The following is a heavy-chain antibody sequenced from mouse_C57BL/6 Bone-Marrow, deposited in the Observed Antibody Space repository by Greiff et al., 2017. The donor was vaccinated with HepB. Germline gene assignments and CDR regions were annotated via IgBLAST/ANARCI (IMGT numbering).Heavy chain of an antibody. J-gene: IGHJ3*01. CDR3: ARDALGGFAY. V-gene: IGHV7-1*01. CDR2: SRNKANDYTT. Sequence: EVNVVESGGGFVQSGRSLRLSCATSGFTFSDFYMEWVRQAPGKGLEWIAASRNKANDYTTEYSASVKGRFIVSRDTSQSILYLQMNALRAEDTAIYYCARDALGGFAYWGQGTLVTVSA. D-gene: IGHD3-3*01. CDR1: GFTFSDFY.